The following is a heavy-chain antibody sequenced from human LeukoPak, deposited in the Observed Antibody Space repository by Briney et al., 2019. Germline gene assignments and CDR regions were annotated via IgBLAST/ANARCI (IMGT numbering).Heavy chain of an antibody. CDR2: IYYSGST. J-gene: IGHJ4*02. CDR3: ARERSGGSCYFDY. Sequence: AETLSLTCTVCGGSISSYYWSWLRQPPGKGLEWIGYIYYSGSTNYNPSLKSRVTISVDTSKNQFSLKLSSVTAADTAVYYCARERSGGSCYFDYWGQGTLVTVSS. D-gene: IGHD2-15*01. CDR1: GGSISSYY. V-gene: IGHV4-59*01.